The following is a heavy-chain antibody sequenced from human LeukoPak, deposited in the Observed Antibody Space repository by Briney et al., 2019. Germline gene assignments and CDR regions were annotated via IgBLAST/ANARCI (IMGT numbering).Heavy chain of an antibody. V-gene: IGHV4-39*01. CDR1: GGSISSSSYY. Sequence: KGSETLSLTCTVSGGSISSSSYYWGWIRQPPGKGLEWIGSIYYSGSTYYNPSLKSRVTISVDTSKNQFSLKLSSVTAADTAVYYCARIVGASDYWGQGTLVTVSS. CDR2: IYYSGST. D-gene: IGHD1-26*01. CDR3: ARIVGASDY. J-gene: IGHJ4*02.